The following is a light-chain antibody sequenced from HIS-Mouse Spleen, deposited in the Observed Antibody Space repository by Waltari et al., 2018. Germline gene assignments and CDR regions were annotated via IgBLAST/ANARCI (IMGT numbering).Light chain of an antibody. CDR2: DVS. CDR1: SSDVGGYNY. J-gene: IGLJ1*01. CDR3: SSYTSSSTGV. Sequence: QSALTQPASVSGSPGQSITISCTGTSSDVGGYNYVSWYQQHPGKSPKPMIYDVSNRTSGVSNRFAGSKSGNTASLTISGLQAEDEADYYCSSYTSSSTGVFGTGTKVTVL. V-gene: IGLV2-14*03.